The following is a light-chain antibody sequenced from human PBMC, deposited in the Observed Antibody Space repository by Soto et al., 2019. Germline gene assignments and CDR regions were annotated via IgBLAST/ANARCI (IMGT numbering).Light chain of an antibody. CDR3: AAWDDSMKGPV. CDR1: RSNIAANT. J-gene: IGLJ3*02. Sequence: QSVLTQPPSASGAPGQRVTISCSGSRSNIAANTVNWYQQFPGTAPKLLIYSNNQRPSGVPDRFSGSKSGTSASLAISGLQCVDASDYSCAAWDDSMKGPVFGGGTQLTVL. V-gene: IGLV1-44*01. CDR2: SNN.